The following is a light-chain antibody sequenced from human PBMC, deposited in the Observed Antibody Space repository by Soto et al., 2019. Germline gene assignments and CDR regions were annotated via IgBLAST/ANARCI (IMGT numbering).Light chain of an antibody. V-gene: IGKV3-20*01. CDR3: QQYGTSPQT. Sequence: EIVLTQSPGTLSLSPGQRATLSCRASQSVSSNYLAWYQQKPGQAPSLLIHGASSRTTAIPDRFSGSGSGTDFTLTISRLEPEDFAMYYCQQYGTSPQTFGQGTKVEIK. CDR1: QSVSSNY. J-gene: IGKJ2*01. CDR2: GAS.